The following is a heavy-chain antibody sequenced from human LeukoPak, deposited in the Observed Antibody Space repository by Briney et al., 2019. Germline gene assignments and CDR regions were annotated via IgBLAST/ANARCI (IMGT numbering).Heavy chain of an antibody. D-gene: IGHD3-9*01. CDR1: GGSISSYY. V-gene: IGHV4-59*01. J-gene: IGHJ4*02. CDR3: ANAIYYDILTAFHHEEDY. Sequence: SETLSLTCTVSGGSISSYYWSWIRQPPGKGLEWIGYIYYSGSTNYNPSLKSRVTISVDTSKNQFSLKLSSVTAADTALYYCANAIYYDILTAFHHEEDYWGQGTQVTVSS. CDR2: IYYSGST.